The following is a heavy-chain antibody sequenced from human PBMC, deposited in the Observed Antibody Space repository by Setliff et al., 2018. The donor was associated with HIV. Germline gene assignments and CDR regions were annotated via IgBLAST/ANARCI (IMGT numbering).Heavy chain of an antibody. Sequence: GGSLRLSCAASGFTFSSFAMTWVRQAPGKGLEWVSSISGSAGSTYYADSVKGRFTISRDNSKNTLYLQINSLRAEDTAVYYCAKETFYYDSSGYWPEPGYYFDYWGQGTLVTVSS. CDR2: ISGSAGST. CDR1: GFTFSSFA. CDR3: AKETFYYDSSGYWPEPGYYFDY. D-gene: IGHD3-22*01. V-gene: IGHV3-23*01. J-gene: IGHJ4*02.